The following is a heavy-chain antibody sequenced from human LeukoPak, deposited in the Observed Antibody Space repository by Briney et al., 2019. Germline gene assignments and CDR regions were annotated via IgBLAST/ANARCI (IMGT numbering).Heavy chain of an antibody. CDR2: ISSSSSCI. D-gene: IGHD3-3*01. J-gene: IGHJ5*02. V-gene: IGHV3-21*01. Sequence: PGGSLRLSCAASGFTFSSYSMNWVRQAPGKGLEWVSSISSSSSCIYYADSVKGRFTISRDNAKNSLYLQMNSLRAEDTAVYYCARAGKISYYDFWSGRRGVSWFDPWGQGTLVTVSS. CDR3: ARAGKISYYDFWSGRRGVSWFDP. CDR1: GFTFSSYS.